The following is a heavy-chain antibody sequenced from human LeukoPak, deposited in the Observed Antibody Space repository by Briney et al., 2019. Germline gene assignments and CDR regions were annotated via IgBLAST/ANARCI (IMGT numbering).Heavy chain of an antibody. Sequence: GGSLRLSCAASGFTFSSYEMNWVRQAPGKGLEWVSYISSSGSTIYYADSVKGRFTISRDNAKNTLYLQMNSLRAEDTAVYYCARPLAYCGGDCYPKSDYWGQGTLVTVSS. CDR1: GFTFSSYE. CDR2: ISSSGSTI. D-gene: IGHD2-21*02. CDR3: ARPLAYCGGDCYPKSDY. V-gene: IGHV3-48*03. J-gene: IGHJ4*02.